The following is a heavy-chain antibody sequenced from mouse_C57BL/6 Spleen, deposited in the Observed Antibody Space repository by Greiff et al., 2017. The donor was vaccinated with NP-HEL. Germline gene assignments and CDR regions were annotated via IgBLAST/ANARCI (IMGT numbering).Heavy chain of an antibody. Sequence: EVKLMESGGGLVKPGGSLKLSCAASGFTFSDYGMHWVRQAPEKGLEWVAYISSGSSTIYYADTVKGRFTISRDNAKNTLFLQMTSLRSEDTAMYYCARGNYDYDVHYFDYWGQGTTLTVSS. J-gene: IGHJ2*01. CDR2: ISSGSSTI. D-gene: IGHD2-4*01. CDR3: ARGNYDYDVHYFDY. CDR1: GFTFSDYG. V-gene: IGHV5-17*01.